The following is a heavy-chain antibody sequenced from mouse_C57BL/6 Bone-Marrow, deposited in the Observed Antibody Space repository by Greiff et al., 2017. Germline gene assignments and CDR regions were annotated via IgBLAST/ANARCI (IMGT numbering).Heavy chain of an antibody. Sequence: QVHVKQSGAELVKPGASVKISCKASGYAFSSYWMNWVKLRPGTGLEWIGQIYPGDGDTNYNGKFKGKATLTGDKSSSTAYMQLSSLTSEDTAIYYCARGYVYYFDYWGQGTTLTVSS. CDR1: GYAFSSYW. D-gene: IGHD2-14*01. V-gene: IGHV1-80*01. CDR3: ARGYVYYFDY. CDR2: IYPGDGDT. J-gene: IGHJ2*01.